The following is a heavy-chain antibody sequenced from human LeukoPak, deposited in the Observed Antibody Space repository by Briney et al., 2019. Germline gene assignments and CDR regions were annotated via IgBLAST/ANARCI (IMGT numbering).Heavy chain of an antibody. CDR1: GGSISSGGYY. D-gene: IGHD3-22*01. V-gene: IGHV4-31*03. CDR2: IYYSGST. CDR3: ARVITMIVVPDY. J-gene: IGHJ4*02. Sequence: TLSLTCTVSGGSISSGGYYWSWIRQHPGKGLEWIGYIYYSGSTYYNPSLKSRVTISVDTSKNQFSLKLSSVTAADTAVYYCARVITMIVVPDYWGQGTLVTVSS.